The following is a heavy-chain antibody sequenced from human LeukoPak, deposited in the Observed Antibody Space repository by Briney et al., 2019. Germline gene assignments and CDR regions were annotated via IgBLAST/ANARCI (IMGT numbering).Heavy chain of an antibody. V-gene: IGHV1-46*01. Sequence: GASVKVSCKASGYTFTSYYMHWVRQAPGQGLEWMGVINPSGGGTSYAQKFQGRVTMTRDTSTSTVYMELSSLRSEDTAVYYCARDEDGDYFSIWGQGTMVTVSS. J-gene: IGHJ3*02. CDR2: INPSGGGT. CDR3: ARDEDGDYFSI. D-gene: IGHD4-17*01. CDR1: GYTFTSYY.